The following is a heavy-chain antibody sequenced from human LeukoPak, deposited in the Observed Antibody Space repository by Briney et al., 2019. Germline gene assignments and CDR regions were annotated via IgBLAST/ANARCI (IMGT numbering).Heavy chain of an antibody. CDR3: AKDSIDVIAVYYFDY. V-gene: IGHV3-23*01. CDR1: GFTFNNYV. D-gene: IGHD2-21*01. CDR2: ISGSGGGA. Sequence: QPGGSLRLSCAASGFTFNNYVMSWVRQSPGKGLEWASAISGSGGGAYYANSVKGRFTISRDNSKNTLYLQMNSLRAEDTAVYYCAKDSIDVIAVYYFDYWGQGTLVTVSS. J-gene: IGHJ4*02.